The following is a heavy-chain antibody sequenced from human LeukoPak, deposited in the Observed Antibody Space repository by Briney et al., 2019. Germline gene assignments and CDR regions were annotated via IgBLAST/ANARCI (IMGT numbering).Heavy chain of an antibody. CDR1: RFAFSDYY. CDR3: ARGGKIALTGTRSPQYFQH. CDR2: ISTSGSTI. V-gene: IGHV3-11*04. Sequence: GGSLRLSCAASRFAFSDYYMSWIRQAPGKGLEWVSYISTSGSTIYYADSVKGRFTISRDNAKNLLYLQMNSLRAEDTAVYYCARGGKIALTGTRSPQYFQHWGQGTLVTVSS. J-gene: IGHJ1*01. D-gene: IGHD6-19*01.